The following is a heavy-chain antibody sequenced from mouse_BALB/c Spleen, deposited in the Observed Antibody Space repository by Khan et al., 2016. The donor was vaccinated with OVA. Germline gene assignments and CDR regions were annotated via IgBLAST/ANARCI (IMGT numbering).Heavy chain of an antibody. Sequence: QVRLQQSGAELARPGASVKLSCKASGYSFTDYYIYWVQQRPGQGLEWIGEISPGSGDTYYTEQFKGTATLTADKSSSTAYLQLSSLTSEDSAVYFCARRNYFGYTFAYWGQGTLVTVSA. CDR3: ARRNYFGYTFAY. J-gene: IGHJ3*01. V-gene: IGHV1-77*01. CDR2: ISPGSGDT. CDR1: GYSFTDYY. D-gene: IGHD1-2*01.